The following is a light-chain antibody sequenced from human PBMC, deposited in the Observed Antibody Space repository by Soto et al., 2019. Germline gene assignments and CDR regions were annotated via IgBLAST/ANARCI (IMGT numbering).Light chain of an antibody. Sequence: DIVMTQTPLSLSVTPGQPASISCTSSRSLQHTNGRTYLYWYLQKPGQSPHLLIHEVSNRFSGVTDRFSGSGSGTDFTLKISRVEAEDVGIYYCMQSIQLPRTFGPGTKVDIK. V-gene: IGKV2D-29*02. CDR1: RSLQHTNGRTY. CDR2: EVS. J-gene: IGKJ3*01. CDR3: MQSIQLPRT.